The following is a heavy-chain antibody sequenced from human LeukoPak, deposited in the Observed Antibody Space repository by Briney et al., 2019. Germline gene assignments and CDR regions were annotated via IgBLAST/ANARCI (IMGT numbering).Heavy chain of an antibody. Sequence: KPSQTLSLTCTVSGGSISSGGYYWSWIRQHPGKGLEWIGYIYYSGSTYYNPSLKSRVTISVDTSKNQFSLKLSSVTAADTAVYYCARDTSSGRSYGMDVWGQGTTVTVSS. CDR3: ARDTSSGRSYGMDV. J-gene: IGHJ6*02. CDR1: GGSISSGGYY. V-gene: IGHV4-31*03. CDR2: IYYSGST. D-gene: IGHD3-22*01.